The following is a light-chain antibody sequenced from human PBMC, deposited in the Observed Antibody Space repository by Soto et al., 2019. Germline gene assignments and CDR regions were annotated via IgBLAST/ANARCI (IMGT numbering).Light chain of an antibody. Sequence: DIQMTQSPSSLSAFVGDRVTITCRASQGIANYLAWYQQKPGKVPKLLIYAASTMQSGVPSWFSGSGSGTDFTITISSLQPEDVATFSCQKYNSAPPGLTFGGGTKVEIK. CDR3: QKYNSAPPGLT. CDR2: AAS. J-gene: IGKJ4*01. CDR1: QGIANY. V-gene: IGKV1-27*01.